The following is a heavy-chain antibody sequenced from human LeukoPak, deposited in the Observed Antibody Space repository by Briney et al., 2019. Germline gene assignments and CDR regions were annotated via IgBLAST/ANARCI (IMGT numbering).Heavy chain of an antibody. Sequence: PGGSLRLFCAASGFTFSSYAMHWVRQAPGKGLEWVAVISYDGSNKYYADSVKGRFTISRDNSKNTLYLQMNSLRAEDTAVYYCARDRGIRPKDIVVVPAAIGYWGQGTLVTVSS. D-gene: IGHD2-2*01. J-gene: IGHJ4*02. CDR3: ARDRGIRPKDIVVVPAAIGY. V-gene: IGHV3-30-3*01. CDR2: ISYDGSNK. CDR1: GFTFSSYA.